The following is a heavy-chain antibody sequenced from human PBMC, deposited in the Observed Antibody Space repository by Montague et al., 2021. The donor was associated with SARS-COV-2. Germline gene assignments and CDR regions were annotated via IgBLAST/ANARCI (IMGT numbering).Heavy chain of an antibody. CDR2: TYYRSEWHT. Sequence: CAISGDSVSITAAAWNWIRQPPSRGLEWLGRTYYRSEWHTDYVVSLEGRLAIDADTSKNQFSLQLHSVTPEDSAVYYCASGWTLFDWGQGTLVTVSS. V-gene: IGHV6-1*01. CDR1: GDSVSITAAA. J-gene: IGHJ4*02. D-gene: IGHD6-19*01. CDR3: ASGWTLFD.